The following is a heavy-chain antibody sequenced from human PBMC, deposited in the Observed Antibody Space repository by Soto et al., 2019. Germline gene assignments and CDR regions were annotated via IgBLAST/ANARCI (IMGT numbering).Heavy chain of an antibody. V-gene: IGHV4-39*01. CDR3: ARLPRGSYFDY. Sequence: ETLSLTCTVSDGSISTSAYWWGWIRQPPGKGLEWIASIYYNGLTYYGPPLKTRVTISIDTSKNQFSLKLSSVTAADTAVYYCARLPRGSYFDYWGQGTLVTVSS. J-gene: IGHJ4*02. CDR2: IYYNGLT. D-gene: IGHD1-26*01. CDR1: DGSISTSAYW.